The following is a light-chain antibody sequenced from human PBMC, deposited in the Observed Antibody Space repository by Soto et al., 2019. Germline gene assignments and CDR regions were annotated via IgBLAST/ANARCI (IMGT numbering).Light chain of an antibody. CDR1: SSDVGNYNL. V-gene: IGLV2-23*01. CDR3: GSYAGGGTDV. CDR2: EGT. J-gene: IGLJ1*01. Sequence: QSALTQPASVSGSPGQSITISCTGTSSDVGNYNLVSWYQQHPGKAPKLMMYEGTERPSGVSNRFSGSKSGNTASLTISGLQAEDEADYSCGSYAGGGTDVFGTGTKVTVL.